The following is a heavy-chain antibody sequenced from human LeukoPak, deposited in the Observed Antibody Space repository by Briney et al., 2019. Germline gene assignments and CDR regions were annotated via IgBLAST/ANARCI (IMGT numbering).Heavy chain of an antibody. V-gene: IGHV3-53*01. CDR2: IYSGGST. CDR1: GFTLSSNY. Sequence: GGSLRLSCAASGFTLSSNYMSWVRQAPGKGLEWVSVIYSGGSTYYADSVKGRFTISRDNSKNTPYLQMNSLRAEDTAVYYCAREGQQLTFDYWGQGTLVTVSS. CDR3: AREGQQLTFDY. J-gene: IGHJ4*02. D-gene: IGHD6-13*01.